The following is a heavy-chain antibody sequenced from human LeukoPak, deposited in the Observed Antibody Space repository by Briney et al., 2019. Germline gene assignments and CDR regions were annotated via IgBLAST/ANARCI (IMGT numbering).Heavy chain of an antibody. D-gene: IGHD1-26*01. J-gene: IGHJ5*02. CDR2: ISGSGGGT. CDR3: AKDPRFRATTSYMWFDP. Sequence: PGGSLRLSCAASGFTFSSYAMSWVRQAPGKGLEWVSAISGSGGGTYYADSVKVRSTIPRDNSKNTSSLQMNNLRSEDTAVYYCAKDPRFRATTSYMWFDPWGQGTLVTVSS. CDR1: GFTFSSYA. V-gene: IGHV3-23*01.